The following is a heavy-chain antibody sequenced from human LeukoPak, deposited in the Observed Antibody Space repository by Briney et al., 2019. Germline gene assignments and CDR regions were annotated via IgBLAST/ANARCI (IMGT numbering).Heavy chain of an antibody. D-gene: IGHD5-12*01. CDR1: GGSISSYY. J-gene: IGHJ4*02. CDR3: ARGYGYSGYDPLDY. CDR2: IFYTGNT. V-gene: IGHV4-59*01. Sequence: SETLSLTCTVSGGSISSYYWSWIRQPPGKGLEWIGYIFYTGNTKYNPSLKSRVTMSVDTSKNQFSLKLSSVTAADTAVYYCARGYGYSGYDPLDYWGQGILVTVSS.